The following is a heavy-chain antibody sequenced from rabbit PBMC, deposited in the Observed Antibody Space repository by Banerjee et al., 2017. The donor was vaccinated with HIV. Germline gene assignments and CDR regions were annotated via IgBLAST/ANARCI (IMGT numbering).Heavy chain of an antibody. CDR2: INTDGSGIT. D-gene: IGHD2-1*01. V-gene: IGHV1S40*01. CDR1: GFSFSSSYW. CDR3: ARRLFAGVAGYGDTSFDL. J-gene: IGHJ4*01. Sequence: QSLEESGGDLVKPGASLTLTCTASGFSFSSSYWICWVRQAPGKGLEWIACINTDGSGITYYASWAKGRFTISKTSSTTVTLQMTSLTAADTATYFCARRLFAGVAGYGDTSFDLWGPGTLVTVS.